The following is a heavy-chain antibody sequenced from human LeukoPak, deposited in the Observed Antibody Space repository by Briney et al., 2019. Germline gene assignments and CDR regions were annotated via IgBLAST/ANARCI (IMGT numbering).Heavy chain of an antibody. D-gene: IGHD6-13*01. CDR3: ARDRGSSWFFDY. CDR2: IHYSGST. Sequence: SETLSLTCTVSGSSISSSSYYWGWIRQPPGKGLEWIGSIHYSGSTYYNPSLKSRVTISVDTSKNQFSLKLSSVTAADTAVYYCARDRGSSWFFDYWGQGTLITVSS. J-gene: IGHJ4*02. CDR1: GSSISSSSYY. V-gene: IGHV4-39*07.